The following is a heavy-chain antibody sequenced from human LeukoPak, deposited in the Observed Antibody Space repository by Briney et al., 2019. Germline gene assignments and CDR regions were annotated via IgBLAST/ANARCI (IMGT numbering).Heavy chain of an antibody. Sequence: KPSETLSLTCTDSGGSISSRNYYWGWIRQPPGKGLEWIGSIYYSGSTYYNPSLKSRVTISVDTSKNQFSLKLSSVTAADTAVYYCARAGIIRFLEWLPLFDYWGQGTLVTVSS. V-gene: IGHV4-39*07. J-gene: IGHJ4*02. CDR3: ARAGIIRFLEWLPLFDY. CDR1: GGSISSRNYY. CDR2: IYYSGST. D-gene: IGHD3-3*01.